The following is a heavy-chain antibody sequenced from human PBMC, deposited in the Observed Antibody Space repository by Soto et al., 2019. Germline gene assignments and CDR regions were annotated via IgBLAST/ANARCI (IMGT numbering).Heavy chain of an antibody. D-gene: IGHD4-17*01. Sequence: SETLSLTCAVYGGSFSGYYWSWIRQPPGKGLEWIGEINHSGSTNYNPSLKSRVTISVDTSKNQFSLKLSSVTAADTAVYYCARDSPLTTVRRGIDYWGQGTLVTVSS. CDR1: GGSFSGYY. CDR3: ARDSPLTTVRRGIDY. J-gene: IGHJ4*02. V-gene: IGHV4-34*01. CDR2: INHSGST.